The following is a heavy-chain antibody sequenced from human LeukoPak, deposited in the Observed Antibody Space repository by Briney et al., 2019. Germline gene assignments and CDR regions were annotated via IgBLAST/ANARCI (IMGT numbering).Heavy chain of an antibody. CDR3: ARGTLKAAATDFDY. Sequence: GGSLRLSCAASGFTFSGFWMTRVRQAPGKGLEWVASISQDGTEKHHVDSVMGRFTISRDNAKNSLYLQMNGLRADDTAVYYCARGTLKAAATDFDYWGQGTLVTVSS. CDR1: GFTFSGFW. CDR2: ISQDGTEK. J-gene: IGHJ4*02. V-gene: IGHV3-7*05. D-gene: IGHD6-13*01.